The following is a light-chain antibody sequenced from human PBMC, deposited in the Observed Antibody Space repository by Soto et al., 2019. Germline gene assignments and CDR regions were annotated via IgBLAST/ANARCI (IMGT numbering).Light chain of an antibody. CDR2: EVT. Sequence: QSALTQPASVSGSLGESITISCTGTRTDIGGYNYVSWYQQCPGKAPKLVICEVTSRPSGISDRFSGSKSGNTASLTISGLQAEDEADYFCTSYTNSKPYILFGGGTKGTVL. V-gene: IGLV2-14*01. J-gene: IGLJ2*01. CDR1: RTDIGGYNY. CDR3: TSYTNSKPYIL.